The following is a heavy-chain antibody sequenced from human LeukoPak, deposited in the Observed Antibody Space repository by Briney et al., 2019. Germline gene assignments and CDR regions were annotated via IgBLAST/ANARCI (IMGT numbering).Heavy chain of an antibody. CDR2: IDPNSGNT. D-gene: IGHD3-10*01. J-gene: IGHJ5*02. Sequence: ASVKVSCKASAYTFSNYDIHWVRQATGQGLEWMGWIDPNSGNTGYAQKFQGRVTITWDTSITTAYMELSSLRSEDTAVYYYARGHGSGTYYNVWVDPWGQGTLVTVSS. V-gene: IGHV1-8*03. CDR3: ARGHGSGTYYNVWVDP. CDR1: AYTFSNYD.